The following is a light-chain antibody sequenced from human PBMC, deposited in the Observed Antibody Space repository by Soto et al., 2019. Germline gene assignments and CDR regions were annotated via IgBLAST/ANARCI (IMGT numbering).Light chain of an antibody. CDR3: QQYNNWWT. CDR1: QSVSNN. J-gene: IGKJ1*01. V-gene: IGKV3-15*01. Sequence: EIVLTQSPGTLSLSPGERATLSCRASQSVSNNYLAWYQQKPGQAPRLLIYGASTRATGIPARFSGSGSGTEFTLTIRSLQSEDFAVYYCQQYNNWWTFGQGTKVDI. CDR2: GAS.